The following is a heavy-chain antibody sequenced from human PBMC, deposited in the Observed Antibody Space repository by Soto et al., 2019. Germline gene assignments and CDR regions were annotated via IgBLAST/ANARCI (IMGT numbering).Heavy chain of an antibody. CDR2: IYYSGST. V-gene: IGHV4-39*01. CDR3: ARRKIRSGPYYFDY. D-gene: IGHD3-3*01. CDR1: GGSISSSSYY. J-gene: IGHJ4*02. Sequence: PSETLSLTCTVSGGSISSSSYYWGWIRQPPGKGLEWIGSIYYSGSTCYNPSLKSRVTISVDTSKNQFSLKLSSVTAADTAVYYCARRKIRSGPYYFDYWGQGTLVTVSS.